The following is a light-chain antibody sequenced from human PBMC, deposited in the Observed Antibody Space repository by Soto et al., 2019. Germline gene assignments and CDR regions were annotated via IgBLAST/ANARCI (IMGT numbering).Light chain of an antibody. Sequence: DIQMTQSPASLAASLGDRITISCRASQTISNYLNWYHQKPGEAPKILIYGSSTLQSGVPSTFSGSGSGTEFTLSISSLQPEDSGTYYCQQSYNVPFTFGPGTKVDVK. J-gene: IGKJ3*01. CDR2: GSS. V-gene: IGKV1-39*01. CDR1: QTISNY. CDR3: QQSYNVPFT.